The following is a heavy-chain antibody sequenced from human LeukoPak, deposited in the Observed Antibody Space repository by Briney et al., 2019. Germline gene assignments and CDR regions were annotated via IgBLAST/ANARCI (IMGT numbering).Heavy chain of an antibody. CDR3: AILPGY. J-gene: IGHJ4*02. Sequence: GGSLRLSCAASGFTVSDNYMSWVRQAPGKGLEWVSVIYSDGRTHYADSVKGRFTVSRDNSKNTLYLQMNSLRAEDTAVYYWAILPGYWGQGTLVTVSS. CDR1: GFTVSDNY. CDR2: IYSDGRT. V-gene: IGHV3-53*01.